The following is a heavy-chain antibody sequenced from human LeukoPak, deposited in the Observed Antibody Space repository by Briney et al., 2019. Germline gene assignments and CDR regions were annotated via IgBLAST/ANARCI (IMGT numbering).Heavy chain of an antibody. CDR1: GFTFSSYT. CDR3: ARGLHYYYYGMDV. Sequence: PGGSLRLSCAASGFTFSSYTMHWVRQAPGKGLEWVAVISYDGSNKYYADSVKGRFTISRDNSKSTLYLQMNSLRAEDTAVYYCARGLHYYYYGMDVWGQGTTVTVSS. CDR2: ISYDGSNK. V-gene: IGHV3-30-3*01. D-gene: IGHD3-10*01. J-gene: IGHJ6*02.